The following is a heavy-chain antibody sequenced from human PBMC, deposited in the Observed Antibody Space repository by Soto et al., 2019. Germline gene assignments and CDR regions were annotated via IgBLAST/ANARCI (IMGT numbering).Heavy chain of an antibody. CDR2: ISSSSSYI. D-gene: IGHD2-2*01. CDR3: ARAQRGGYCSSTSCYGMDV. J-gene: IGHJ6*02. CDR1: GFTFSSYS. Sequence: GGSLRLSCAASGFTFSSYSMNWVRQAPGKGLEWVSSISSSSSYIYYADSVKGRFTISRDNAKNALYLQMNILRAEDTAVYYCARAQRGGYCSSTSCYGMDVWGQGTTVTVSS. V-gene: IGHV3-21*01.